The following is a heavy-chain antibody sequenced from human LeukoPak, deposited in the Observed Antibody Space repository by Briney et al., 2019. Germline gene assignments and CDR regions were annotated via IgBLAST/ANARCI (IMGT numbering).Heavy chain of an antibody. J-gene: IGHJ1*01. D-gene: IGHD2-15*01. V-gene: IGHV5-51*01. Sequence: GESLKISCKGSGYSFTSYWIGRVRQMPGKGLEWMGFIFPGDSDTRYSPSFQGQVTISADKSISTAYLQWSSLKASDTAMYYCARRGYCSGGSCSAEYFQHWGQGTLVTVSS. CDR1: GYSFTSYW. CDR3: ARRGYCSGGSCSAEYFQH. CDR2: IFPGDSDT.